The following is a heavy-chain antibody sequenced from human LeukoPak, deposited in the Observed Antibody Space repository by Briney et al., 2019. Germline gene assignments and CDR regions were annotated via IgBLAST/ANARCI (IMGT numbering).Heavy chain of an antibody. Sequence: GGSLRLSCAASGFTLSRYAMSWARPAPGKGLEWVSAISGSGGSTYYADSAKGRFTISRDNSKNTLYLQMNSLRAEDTAVYYCAKDRDQLMLYPPRDLDPWGQGTLVTVSS. CDR3: AKDRDQLMLYPPRDLDP. CDR2: ISGSGGST. D-gene: IGHD2-2*01. V-gene: IGHV3-23*01. CDR1: GFTLSRYA. J-gene: IGHJ5*02.